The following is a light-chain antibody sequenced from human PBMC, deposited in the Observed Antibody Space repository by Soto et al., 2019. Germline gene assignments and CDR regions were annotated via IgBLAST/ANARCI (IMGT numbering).Light chain of an antibody. CDR3: QKYSSAPLT. Sequence: DIQLTQSPSFLSASVGDRVTNTCRASQGISNYLAWYQQKPGKVPKLLIYAASTLHSGVPSRFSGSGSGTDFTLTISSLQPEDVATYYCQKYSSAPLTFGGGTKVDI. J-gene: IGKJ4*01. CDR1: QGISNY. CDR2: AAS. V-gene: IGKV1-27*01.